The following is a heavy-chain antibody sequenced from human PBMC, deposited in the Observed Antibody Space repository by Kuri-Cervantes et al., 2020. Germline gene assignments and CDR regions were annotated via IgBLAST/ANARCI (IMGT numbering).Heavy chain of an antibody. Sequence: ASVKVSCKASGYTFTSYGISWVRQAPGQGLEWMGWISAYNGNTNYAQKLQGRVTMTTDTSTSTAYMELRSLGSDDTAVYYCARVTGRRVRSYFDYWGQGTLVTVSS. CDR2: ISAYNGNT. CDR1: GYTFTSYG. D-gene: IGHD3-3*01. J-gene: IGHJ4*02. V-gene: IGHV1-18*01. CDR3: ARVTGRRVRSYFDY.